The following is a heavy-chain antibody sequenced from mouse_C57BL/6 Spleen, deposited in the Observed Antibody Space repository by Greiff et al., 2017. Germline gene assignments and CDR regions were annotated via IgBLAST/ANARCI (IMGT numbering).Heavy chain of an antibody. Sequence: VKLMESGAELVRPGTSVKVSCKASGYAFTNYLIEWVKQRPGQGLEWIGVINPGSGGTNYNEKFKGKATLTADKSSSTAYMQLSSLTSEDSAVYFCAREGSSWYFDVWGTGTTVTVSS. CDR2: INPGSGGT. D-gene: IGHD1-1*01. J-gene: IGHJ1*03. CDR1: GYAFTNYL. CDR3: AREGSSWYFDV. V-gene: IGHV1-54*01.